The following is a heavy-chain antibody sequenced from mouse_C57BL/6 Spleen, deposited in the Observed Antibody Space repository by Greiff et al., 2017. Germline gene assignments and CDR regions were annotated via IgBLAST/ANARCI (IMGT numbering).Heavy chain of an antibody. CDR1: GYTFTSYW. CDR2: IHPNSGST. J-gene: IGHJ2*01. CDR3: YSSGDDFDY. D-gene: IGHD3-2*02. V-gene: IGHV1-64*01. Sequence: QVQLQQPGAELVKPGASVKLSCKASGYTFTSYWMHWVKQRPGQGLEWIGMIHPNSGSTNYNAKFKSKATLTVDKSSSTAYMQLSSLTSEDSAVYYCYSSGDDFDYWGQGTTLTVSS.